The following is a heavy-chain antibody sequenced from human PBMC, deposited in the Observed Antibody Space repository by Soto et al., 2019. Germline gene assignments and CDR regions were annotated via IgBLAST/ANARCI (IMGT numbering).Heavy chain of an antibody. D-gene: IGHD6-25*01. CDR1: GFPFSSYD. J-gene: IGHJ5*02. CDR3: AGGYSSAWPNWFDP. V-gene: IGHV3-13*01. CDR2: IGTVGDT. Sequence: WGALALSCAAPGFPFSSYDMHWVRQATGKGLEWVSAIGTVGDTYYPGSVKGRFTISRENAKNSLYLQMNNLRAEDTALYYCAGGYSSAWPNWFDPWGQGTLVTVSS.